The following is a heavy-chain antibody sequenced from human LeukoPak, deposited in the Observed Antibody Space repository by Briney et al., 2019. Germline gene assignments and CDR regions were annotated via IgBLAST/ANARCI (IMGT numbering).Heavy chain of an antibody. CDR3: AREMSRLGGFDC. CDR2: IYYSGST. CDR1: GGSISSGGYY. J-gene: IGHJ4*02. Sequence: PSQTLSLTCTVSGGSISSGGYYWSWIRQHPGKGLEWIGYIYYSGSTYYNPSLKSRVTISVDTSKNQFSLKLSSVTAADTAVYYCAREMSRLGGFDCWGQGTLVTVSS. V-gene: IGHV4-31*03. D-gene: IGHD3-16*01.